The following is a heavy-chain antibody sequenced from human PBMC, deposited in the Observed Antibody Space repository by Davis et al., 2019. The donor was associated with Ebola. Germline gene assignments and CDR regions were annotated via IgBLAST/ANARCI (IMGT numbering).Heavy chain of an antibody. CDR2: IYTGDSDT. J-gene: IGHJ4*02. V-gene: IGHV5-51*01. Sequence: GESLKISCKDSGNSFTSHWIGWMRQMPGKGLEWMGIIYTGDSDTRYSPSFRGQVTISADKSSKTAFLQWSSLKASDTAMYYCARHARGYSYGGPDYWGQGTLVTVSS. CDR3: ARHARGYSYGGPDY. D-gene: IGHD5-18*01. CDR1: GNSFTSHW.